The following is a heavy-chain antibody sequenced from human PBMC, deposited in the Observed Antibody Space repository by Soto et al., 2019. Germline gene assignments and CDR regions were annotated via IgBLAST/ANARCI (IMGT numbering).Heavy chain of an antibody. CDR2: IVPLFGTT. V-gene: IGHV1-69*01. D-gene: IGHD6-6*01. Sequence: QVQLVQSGAEGKKPGSSVKVSCKASGGTFSSYTFSWVRQAPGQGLEWVGGIVPLFGTTNDAKIFQGRVTISPDELTSTVYMRLSSLRSEESAVYYWGMDVDVTSPRPRGAFDIWGQGTVINVSS. CDR3: GMDVDVTSPRPRGAFDI. CDR1: GGTFSSYT. J-gene: IGHJ3*02.